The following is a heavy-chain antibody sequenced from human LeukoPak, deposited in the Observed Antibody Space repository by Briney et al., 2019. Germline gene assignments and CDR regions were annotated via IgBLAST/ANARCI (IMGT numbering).Heavy chain of an antibody. D-gene: IGHD3-3*01. CDR3: ARGGGSYDFWSGPVDY. Sequence: PSETLSLTCTVSGGSISSYYWSWIRQPPGKGLEWIGYIYYSGSTNYNPSLKSRVTISVDTSTNQFSLKLSSVTAADTAVYYCARGGGSYDFWSGPVDYWGQGTLVTVSS. CDR2: IYYSGST. J-gene: IGHJ4*02. CDR1: GGSISSYY. V-gene: IGHV4-59*01.